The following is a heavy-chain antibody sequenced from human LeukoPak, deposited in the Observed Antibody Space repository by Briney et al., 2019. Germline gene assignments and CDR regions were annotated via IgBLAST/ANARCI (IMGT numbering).Heavy chain of an antibody. D-gene: IGHD3-22*01. V-gene: IGHV4-39*07. CDR3: ATDDSSGQRGGNFDY. J-gene: IGHJ4*02. CDR2: IYYSGST. CDR1: GGSISSSSYY. Sequence: SGTLSLTCTVSGGSISSSSYYWGWIRQPPGKGLEWIASIYYSGSTYYNPSLKSRVTISVDTSKNQFSLKLSSVTAADTAVYFCATDDSSGQRGGNFDYWGQGTLVTVSS.